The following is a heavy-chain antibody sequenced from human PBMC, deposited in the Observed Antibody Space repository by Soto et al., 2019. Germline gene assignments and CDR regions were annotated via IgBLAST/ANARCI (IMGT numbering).Heavy chain of an antibody. CDR1: GYSISTGFN. CDR2: IYYSGNT. Sequence: LSLTCAVSGYSISTGFNWAWIRQSPGKGPEWIGYIYYSGNTNYNPSLKSRVTISVDMPKSLFSLKLNSVTAADTAVYYCARQLGLWQPLDYWGRGTLVTVSS. CDR3: ARQLGLWQPLDY. D-gene: IGHD1-1*01. V-gene: IGHV4-38-2*01. J-gene: IGHJ4*02.